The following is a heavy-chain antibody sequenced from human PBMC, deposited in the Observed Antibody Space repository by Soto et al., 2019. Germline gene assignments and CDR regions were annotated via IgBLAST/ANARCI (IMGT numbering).Heavy chain of an antibody. J-gene: IGHJ3*02. V-gene: IGHV3-23*01. D-gene: IGHD3-22*01. Sequence: GGSLRLSSAASGFSFRSYAMSWVRQAPGKGLEWVSNISGSGTRTSYADSVKGRFSTSRDNSKNTLYLQMNSLRAEDTAVYYCAKEVYYDPPGDAFDIWGQGTMVTVSS. CDR1: GFSFRSYA. CDR2: ISGSGTRT. CDR3: AKEVYYDPPGDAFDI.